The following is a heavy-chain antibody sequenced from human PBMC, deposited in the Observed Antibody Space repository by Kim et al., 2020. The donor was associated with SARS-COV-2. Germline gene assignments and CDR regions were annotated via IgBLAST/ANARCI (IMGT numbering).Heavy chain of an antibody. D-gene: IGHD4-17*01. J-gene: IGHJ4*02. CDR2: T. V-gene: IGHV1-3*01. Sequence: TKYSQKFQGRVTITRDTSASTAYMELSSLRSEDTAVYYCARWTVTMNFDYWGQGTLVTVSS. CDR3: ARWTVTMNFDY.